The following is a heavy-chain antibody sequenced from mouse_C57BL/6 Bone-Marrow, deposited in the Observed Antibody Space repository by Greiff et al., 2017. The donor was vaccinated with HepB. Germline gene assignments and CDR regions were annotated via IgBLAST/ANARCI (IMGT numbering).Heavy chain of an antibody. V-gene: IGHV5-6*02. CDR2: ISSGGSYT. J-gene: IGHJ4*01. CDR3: ARQEDGYYGIYAMDY. Sequence: DVKLVESGGDLVKPGGSLKLSCAASGFTFSSYGMSWVRQTPDKRLEWVATISSGGSYTYYPDSVKGRFTISRDNAKNTLYLQMSSLKSEDTAMYYCARQEDGYYGIYAMDYWGQGTSVTVSS. CDR1: GFTFSSYG. D-gene: IGHD2-3*01.